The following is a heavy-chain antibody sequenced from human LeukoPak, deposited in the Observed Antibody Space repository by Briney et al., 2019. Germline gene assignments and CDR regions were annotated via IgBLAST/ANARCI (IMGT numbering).Heavy chain of an antibody. CDR2: INPNNGGR. CDR1: GYTFTAYY. Sequence: ASVKVSCKTSGYTFTAYYMHWVRQAPGQGLEYMGWINPNNGGRQFAQKFQGRVTMTRDTSISTAYMELKSLRSDDTAVYYCARDRGYYDSSGYYNWFDPWGQGTLVTVSS. D-gene: IGHD3-22*01. J-gene: IGHJ5*02. CDR3: ARDRGYYDSSGYYNWFDP. V-gene: IGHV1-2*02.